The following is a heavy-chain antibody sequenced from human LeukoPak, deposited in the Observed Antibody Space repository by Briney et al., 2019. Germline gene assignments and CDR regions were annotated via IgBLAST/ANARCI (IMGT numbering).Heavy chain of an antibody. Sequence: ASVKVSCKASKYTFTDCYIHWVRQAPGQGLEWLGWINPNSGATNYAQKFQGRVTMTRDTSISTTYMELSRLTSDDTAMYYCATVTIAPGDYWGQGTLVTVSS. V-gene: IGHV1-2*02. CDR2: INPNSGAT. CDR1: KYTFTDCY. CDR3: ATVTIAPGDY. J-gene: IGHJ4*02. D-gene: IGHD4-17*01.